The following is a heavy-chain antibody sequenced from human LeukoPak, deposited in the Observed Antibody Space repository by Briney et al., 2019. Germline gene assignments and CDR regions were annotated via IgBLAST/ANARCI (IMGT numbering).Heavy chain of an antibody. Sequence: PSETLSFTCNVSGVSMRFSSDYWGWIRQPPGKGLEWIGEINHSGSTNYNPSLKSRVTISVDTSKNQFSLKLSSVTAADTAVYYCARWSPFHEDEGYSYGYYYYYGMDVWGQGTTVTVSS. J-gene: IGHJ6*02. V-gene: IGHV4-39*07. D-gene: IGHD5-18*01. CDR1: GVSMRFSSDY. CDR3: ARWSPFHEDEGYSYGYYYYYGMDV. CDR2: INHSGST.